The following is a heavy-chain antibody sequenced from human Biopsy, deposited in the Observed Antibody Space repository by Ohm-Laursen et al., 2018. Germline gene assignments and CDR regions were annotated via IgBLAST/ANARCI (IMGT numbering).Heavy chain of an antibody. Sequence: SLRLSCAASGFNFDDWYMGWVRQPPGKGLEWVSYITNSGGTVYYEDSVKGRFTISRDNAKNSLYLQMDRLRAEDTAVYYCARPPWGHAYGYYNGMDVWGQGTTVIVSS. CDR1: GFNFDDWY. CDR3: ARPPWGHAYGYYNGMDV. J-gene: IGHJ6*02. V-gene: IGHV3-11*01. CDR2: ITNSGGTV. D-gene: IGHD3-10*01.